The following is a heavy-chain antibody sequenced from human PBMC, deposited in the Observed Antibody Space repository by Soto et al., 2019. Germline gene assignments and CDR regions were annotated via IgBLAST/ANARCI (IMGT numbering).Heavy chain of an antibody. CDR3: ARPIAVAGTYGMDV. D-gene: IGHD6-19*01. V-gene: IGHV5-51*01. CDR1: GYSFISYW. CDR2: IYPGDSNT. J-gene: IGHJ6*02. Sequence: GESLKISCKGSGYSFISYWIVWVRQMPGKGLEWMGIIYPGDSNTRYSPSFQGQVTISADKSISTAYLQWSRLKASDTAMYYCARPIAVAGTYGMDVWGQGTTVTVSS.